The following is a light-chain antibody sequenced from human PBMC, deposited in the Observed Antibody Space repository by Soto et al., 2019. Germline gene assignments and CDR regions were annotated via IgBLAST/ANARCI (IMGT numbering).Light chain of an antibody. CDR2: DAS. CDR3: RQRSNWPPLLT. V-gene: IGKV3-11*01. Sequence: EIVLTQSPATLSLSPGERATLSCRASQSVSSYLAWYQQKPGQAPRLLIYDASNRATGIPARFSGSGSRTDFTLTISSIEPEDYAVNYYRQRSNWPPLLTFGGGTNVDIK. J-gene: IGKJ4*01. CDR1: QSVSSY.